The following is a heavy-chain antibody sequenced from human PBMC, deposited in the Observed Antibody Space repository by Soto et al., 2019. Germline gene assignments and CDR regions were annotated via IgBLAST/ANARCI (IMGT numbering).Heavy chain of an antibody. Sequence: EVQLLESGGGLVQPGGSLRLSCVGPGFTFINYAMNWVRQAPGKGLEWVSSISGGGYATFFADSVRGRFTISRDNSDNPMTMHMDSLGVDDTAMYYCVRKMVGSISGPNSWYFDIWGRGTLVTVSS. J-gene: IGHJ2*01. CDR3: VRKMVGSISGPNSWYFDI. CDR2: ISGGGYAT. CDR1: GFTFINYA. V-gene: IGHV3-23*01. D-gene: IGHD6-19*01.